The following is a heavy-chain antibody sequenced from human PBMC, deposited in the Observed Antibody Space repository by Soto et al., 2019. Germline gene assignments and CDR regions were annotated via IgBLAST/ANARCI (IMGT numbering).Heavy chain of an antibody. D-gene: IGHD5-12*01. J-gene: IGHJ6*02. CDR2: ISSRDNTI. V-gene: IGHV3-11*01. CDR3: ARTYGGYPPLYYGMDV. Sequence: PGGSLRLSCAASGFTFSDYYMNWIRQAPGKGLDWVSSISSRDNTIYYADSVQGRFTISRHNAKNSLYLQMNSLRAEDTAVYYCARTYGGYPPLYYGMDVWGQGTTVTVSS. CDR1: GFTFSDYY.